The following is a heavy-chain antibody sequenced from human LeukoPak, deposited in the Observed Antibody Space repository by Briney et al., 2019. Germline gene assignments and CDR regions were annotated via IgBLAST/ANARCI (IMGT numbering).Heavy chain of an antibody. Sequence: PGGSLRLSCAASGFTFSSYAMSWVRQAPGKGLEWVSAISGSGGSTYYADSVKGRFTISRDNSKNTLYLQMNSLRAEDTAVYYCAREAPLLRYFDWPTMPLDYRGQGTLVTVSS. CDR1: GFTFSSYA. CDR2: ISGSGGST. D-gene: IGHD3-9*01. V-gene: IGHV3-23*01. CDR3: AREAPLLRYFDWPTMPLDY. J-gene: IGHJ4*02.